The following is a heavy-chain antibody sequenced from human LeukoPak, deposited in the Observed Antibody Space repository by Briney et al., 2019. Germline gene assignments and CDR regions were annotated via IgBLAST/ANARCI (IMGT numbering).Heavy chain of an antibody. J-gene: IGHJ5*02. CDR2: ITGGHYAT. Sequence: GGSLRLSCAASGFSFSSFAMTWVRQAPGKGLEWVSSITGGHYATYNTDSVKGRFTISRDNAKNTLYLQMNSLRADDTAIYYCTKDPNGDYIGAFDPWGQGTLVTVPS. V-gene: IGHV3-23*01. CDR1: GFSFSSFA. CDR3: TKDPNGDYIGAFDP. D-gene: IGHD4-17*01.